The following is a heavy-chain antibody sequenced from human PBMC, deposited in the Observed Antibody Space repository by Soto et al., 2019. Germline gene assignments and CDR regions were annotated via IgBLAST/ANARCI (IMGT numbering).Heavy chain of an antibody. CDR2: ILQSGDGT. D-gene: IGHD3-10*01. J-gene: IGHJ4*02. CDR1: GFTFTNYA. CDR3: VRDYFHISGSHYDIPLDS. V-gene: IGHV3-23*01. Sequence: DVQLLESGGGLVQPGGSLRLSCAASGFTFTNYAMTWVRQAPGKGPEWVSTILQSGDGTFYADSVRGRLIVSRDNSKDTLYLQINSLRAEDTAVYQCVRDYFHISGSHYDIPLDSWGQGTLVTVSS.